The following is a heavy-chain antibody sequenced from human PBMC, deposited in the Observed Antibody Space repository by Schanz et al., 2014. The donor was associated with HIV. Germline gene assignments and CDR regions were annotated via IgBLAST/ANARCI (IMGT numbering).Heavy chain of an antibody. J-gene: IGHJ3*02. V-gene: IGHV3-30*18. CDR3: AQMGAFAAFDI. CDR2: ISYDGRNK. Sequence: QVRLVESGGGVVQPGRSLRLSCAASGFTFDNYGMHWVRQAPGKGLEWVAVISYDGRNKKYGESVKGRFTISRDNSRNTLFLQMDSLRVDDTAVYYCAQMGAFAAFDIWGHGTVVTVSS. D-gene: IGHD3-16*01. CDR1: GFTFDNYG.